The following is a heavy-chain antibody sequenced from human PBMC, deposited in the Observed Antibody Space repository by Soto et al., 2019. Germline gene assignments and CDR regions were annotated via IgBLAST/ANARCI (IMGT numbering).Heavy chain of an antibody. Sequence: LKISCKGSGYSFTSYWIGWVRQMPGKGLEWMGIIYPGDSDTRYSPSFQGQVTISADKSISTAYLQWSSLKASDTAIYYCARQGYCSGGSCYSDYYYGMDVWGQGTTVTVS. CDR2: IYPGDSDT. J-gene: IGHJ6*02. CDR1: GYSFTSYW. D-gene: IGHD2-15*01. V-gene: IGHV5-51*01. CDR3: ARQGYCSGGSCYSDYYYGMDV.